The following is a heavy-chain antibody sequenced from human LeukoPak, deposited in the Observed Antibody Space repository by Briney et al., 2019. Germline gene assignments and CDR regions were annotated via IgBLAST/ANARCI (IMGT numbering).Heavy chain of an antibody. J-gene: IGHJ4*02. CDR3: AEEGPFSAIFGVVVRAFDY. D-gene: IGHD3-3*01. V-gene: IGHV3-30*18. CDR2: ISYDGSNK. Sequence: GGSLRLPCAASGFTFSSYGMHWVRQAPGKGLEWVAVISYDGSNKYYADSVKGQFTISRDNSRNTLYLQMNSLRAEDTAVYYCAEEGPFSAIFGVVVRAFDYWGQGTLVTVSS. CDR1: GFTFSSYG.